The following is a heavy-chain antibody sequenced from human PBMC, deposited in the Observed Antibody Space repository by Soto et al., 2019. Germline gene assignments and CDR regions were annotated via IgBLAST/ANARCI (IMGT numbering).Heavy chain of an antibody. CDR1: EFTFGAFA. D-gene: IGHD6-19*01. CDR3: VLGTSGWKYFDY. CDR2: ISGSGATT. V-gene: IGHV3-23*01. Sequence: PGGSLRLSCAASEFTFGAFAMSWVRQAPGRGLEWVSSISGSGATTYYPDSVKGRFAISRDNAKNTLSLQMNSLTAEDTALYYCVLGTSGWKYFDYWGQGTLVTVSS. J-gene: IGHJ4*02.